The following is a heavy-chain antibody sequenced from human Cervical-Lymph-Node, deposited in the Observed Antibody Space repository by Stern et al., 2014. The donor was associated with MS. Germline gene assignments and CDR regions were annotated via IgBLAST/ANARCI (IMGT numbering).Heavy chain of an antibody. V-gene: IGHV1-24*01. CDR2: FDPEHGEP. Sequence: VPLVPSGDEVKKPGASVKVSCEVSGYTLSEISMHWVRQAPGKGLEWMGGFDPEHGEPHYAQKFQGRVAMAEDKSTDTAYMELSNLRSEDTAVYYCATHRGRVTYYYGMDVWGQGTTVTVSS. CDR1: GYTLSEIS. J-gene: IGHJ6*02. D-gene: IGHD2-21*02. CDR3: ATHRGRVTYYYGMDV.